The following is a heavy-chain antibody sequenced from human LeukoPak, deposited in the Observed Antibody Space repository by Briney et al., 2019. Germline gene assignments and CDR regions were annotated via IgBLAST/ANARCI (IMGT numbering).Heavy chain of an antibody. V-gene: IGHV3-7*01. D-gene: IGHD2-2*01. Sequence: GGSLRLSCAASGFNFNRYWMNWLRQAPGKGLEWVANIKQDGSEKYYVDSVKGRFTISYDSTKNSLYLQMNSLRAEDTAVYYCARDHRGYQLPQLNYYYYMDVWGKGTTVTVSS. J-gene: IGHJ6*03. CDR1: GFNFNRYW. CDR3: ARDHRGYQLPQLNYYYYMDV. CDR2: IKQDGSEK.